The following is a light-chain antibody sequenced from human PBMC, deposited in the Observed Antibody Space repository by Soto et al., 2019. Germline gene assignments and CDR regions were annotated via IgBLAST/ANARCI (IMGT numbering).Light chain of an antibody. CDR2: DAS. CDR3: QQVNVYPST. J-gene: IGKJ4*01. Sequence: DILMTQSPSSLSTSVGDRVTIACRASQGISSYLGWYQQKPGKAPNLLIYDASTLHSGVPSRFSGGGSGTDFTLTISSLQPEDFATYYCQQVNVYPSTFGGGTKVDIK. V-gene: IGKV1-9*01. CDR1: QGISSY.